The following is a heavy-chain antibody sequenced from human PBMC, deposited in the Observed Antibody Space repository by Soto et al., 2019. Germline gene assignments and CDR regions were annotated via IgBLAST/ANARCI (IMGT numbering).Heavy chain of an antibody. CDR2: IIPILGIA. CDR3: ARDFGEVGATPFHY. V-gene: IGHV1-69*08. CDR1: GGTFSSYT. J-gene: IGHJ4*02. Sequence: QVQLVQSGAEVKKPGSSVKVSCKASGGTFSSYTISWVRQAPGQGLEWMGRIIPILGIANYAQKFQGRVTMAAEKGRGAAYMELSSLRSEDTAVYYCARDFGEVGATPFHYWVQGTLVTVSS. D-gene: IGHD1-26*01.